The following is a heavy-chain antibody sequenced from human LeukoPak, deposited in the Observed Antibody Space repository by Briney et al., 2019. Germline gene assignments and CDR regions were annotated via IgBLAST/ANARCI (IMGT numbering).Heavy chain of an antibody. CDR2: IYYSGST. CDR1: GGSISSSSYY. D-gene: IGHD5-12*01. CDR3: ARDGESGYDSY. V-gene: IGHV4-39*07. Sequence: SETLSLTRTVSGGSISSSSYYWGWIRQPPGKGLEWIGSIYYSGSTYYNPSLKSRVTISVDTSKNQFSLKLSSVTAADTAVYYCARDGESGYDSYWGQGTLVTVSS. J-gene: IGHJ4*02.